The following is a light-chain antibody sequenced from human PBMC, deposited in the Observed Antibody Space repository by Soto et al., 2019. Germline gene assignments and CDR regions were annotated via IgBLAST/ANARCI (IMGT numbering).Light chain of an antibody. Sequence: EITLTQSLGTLSLSPGERATLSCRASQRVSDYLAWYQQKAGQPPRVLIYGASNRATDIPARFSGSGSGTDFTLTIIRLEPEDSPVYYCQQRSKLPRTFGGGTRVEIK. V-gene: IGKV3-11*01. CDR2: GAS. J-gene: IGKJ4*01. CDR1: QRVSDY. CDR3: QQRSKLPRT.